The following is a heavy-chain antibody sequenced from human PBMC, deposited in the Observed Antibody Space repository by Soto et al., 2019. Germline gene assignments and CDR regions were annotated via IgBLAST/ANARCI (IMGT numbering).Heavy chain of an antibody. D-gene: IGHD3-10*01. CDR1: GFTFSSYA. V-gene: IGHV3-23*01. Sequence: EVQLLESGGGLVQPGGSLRLSCAVSGFTFSSYAMSWVRQAPGKGLEWVSTISGTGGSTYYADSVKGRFTISRDNSKNTLYRQMNTLRAEDTAVYYCAKDRDGSGTYRRPFDYWGQGTLVTVSS. CDR3: AKDRDGSGTYRRPFDY. J-gene: IGHJ4*02. CDR2: ISGTGGST.